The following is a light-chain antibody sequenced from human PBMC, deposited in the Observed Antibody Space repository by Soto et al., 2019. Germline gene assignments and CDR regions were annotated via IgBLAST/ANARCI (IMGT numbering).Light chain of an antibody. J-gene: IGKJ1*01. CDR1: QSITSR. V-gene: IGKV1-5*01. CDR3: QQYNSYSAT. CDR2: DAS. Sequence: DIQMTQSPSTLSASVGDRVTSTCRASQSITSRLAWYQQRPGKAPRLLIYDASSLESGVPSRFSGSGSGTEFTLTISSLQPDDFATYYCQQYNSYSATFGQGTKVDI.